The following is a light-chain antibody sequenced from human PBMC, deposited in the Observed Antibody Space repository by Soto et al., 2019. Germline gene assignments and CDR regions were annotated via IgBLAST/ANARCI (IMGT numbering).Light chain of an antibody. Sequence: TQSPSSVSASVGDRVRISCRASQDISNWLAWYQQKPGQAPRLLIYDASNRATGIPARFSGSGSGTDFTLTINGLEPEDSAVYYCQQRSNWPSITFGQGTRLEIK. CDR2: DAS. V-gene: IGKV3-11*01. J-gene: IGKJ5*01. CDR1: QDISNW. CDR3: QQRSNWPSIT.